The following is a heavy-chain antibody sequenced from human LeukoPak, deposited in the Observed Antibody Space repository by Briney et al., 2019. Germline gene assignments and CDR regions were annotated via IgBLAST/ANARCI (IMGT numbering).Heavy chain of an antibody. V-gene: IGHV3-7*05. D-gene: IGHD3-10*01. CDR2: IQQDGSEK. CDR3: VRDGSGWDY. CDR1: GFTFSNYW. J-gene: IGHJ4*02. Sequence: GGSLRLSCAASGFTFSNYWMSWVRQTPGKGLEWVANIQQDGSEKYYVDSVKGRFTISRDNANNLLYLQMNSLRAEDTAMYYCVRDGSGWDYWGQGILVTVSS.